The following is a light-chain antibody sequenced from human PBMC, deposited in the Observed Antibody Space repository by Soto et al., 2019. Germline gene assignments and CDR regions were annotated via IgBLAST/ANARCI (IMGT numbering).Light chain of an antibody. CDR1: SNY. J-gene: IGLJ1*01. CDR2: DVN. Sequence: QSALTQPRSVSGSPGQSVTISCTGTSNYVSWYQQHPGKAPKLIISDVNKRPSGVPDRFSGSKSGRTASLTISGLLAEDEADYYCCSFAGSYISFVFATGTKVTVL. V-gene: IGLV2-11*01. CDR3: CSFAGSYISFV.